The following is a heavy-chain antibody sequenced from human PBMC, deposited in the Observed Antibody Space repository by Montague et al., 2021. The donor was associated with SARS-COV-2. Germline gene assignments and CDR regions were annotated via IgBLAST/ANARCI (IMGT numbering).Heavy chain of an antibody. CDR3: ASREPLGADDAFDI. CDR2: SSYSWST. CDR1: GGSSSSDH. D-gene: IGHD1-26*01. V-gene: IGHV4-59*01. Sequence: SETLSLTCTVSGGSSSSDHWSWIRQPPGNGPVWIGYSSYSWSTTSNPSLTSRVTISVDTSKNQFSLKLSSVTAADTAVYYCASREPLGADDAFDIWGQGTMVTVSS. J-gene: IGHJ3*02.